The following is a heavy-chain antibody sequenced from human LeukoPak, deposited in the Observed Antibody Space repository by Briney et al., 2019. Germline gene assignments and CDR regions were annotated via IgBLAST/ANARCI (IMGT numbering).Heavy chain of an antibody. CDR2: IYYSGST. Sequence: SETLSLTCTVSGGSISSSSYYWGWIRQPPGKGLEWIGSIYYSGSTNYNPSLKSRVTISVDTSKNQFSLKLTSVTAADTAVYFCARVKWYSSGWDPFDYWGQGILVTVSS. CDR3: ARVKWYSSGWDPFDY. V-gene: IGHV4-39*07. D-gene: IGHD6-19*01. J-gene: IGHJ4*02. CDR1: GGSISSSSYY.